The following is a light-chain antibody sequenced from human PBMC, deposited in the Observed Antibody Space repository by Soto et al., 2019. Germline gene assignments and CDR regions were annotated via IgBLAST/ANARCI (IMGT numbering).Light chain of an antibody. V-gene: IGKV3-20*01. Sequence: EIVLTQSPGTLTLSPGERATLSCRASQSVSSSYLAWYQQKPGQAPRLLIYGASSRATGIPDRCSGSGSGTDFTLTISRLEPEDFAVYYCQHYGSSLRTFGQGTKVEIK. CDR3: QHYGSSLRT. CDR2: GAS. CDR1: QSVSSSY. J-gene: IGKJ1*01.